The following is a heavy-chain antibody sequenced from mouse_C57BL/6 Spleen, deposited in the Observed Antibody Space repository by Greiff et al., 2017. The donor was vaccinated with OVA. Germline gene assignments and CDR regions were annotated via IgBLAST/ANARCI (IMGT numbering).Heavy chain of an antibody. CDR2: IYPRSGNT. J-gene: IGHJ1*03. CDR3: ARSEITTVVANFDV. V-gene: IGHV1-81*01. Sequence: VQLVESGAELARPGASVKLSCKASGYTFTSYGISWVKQRTGQGLEWIGEIYPRSGNTYYNEKFKGKATLTADKSSSTAYMELRSLTSEDSAVYFCARSEITTVVANFDVWGTGTTVTVSS. D-gene: IGHD1-1*01. CDR1: GYTFTSYG.